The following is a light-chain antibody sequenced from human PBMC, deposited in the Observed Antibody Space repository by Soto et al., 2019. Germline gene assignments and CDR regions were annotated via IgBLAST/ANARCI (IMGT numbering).Light chain of an antibody. Sequence: EIVLTQSPGTLSLSPGERATLSCRASQSVNNNFLAWYQQKLGQPPRLLIYAASSRATGIPARFSGSGSGTDFTLTISRLEPDDFSVYYCQQYCSSPRYSFGQGTRLQIK. J-gene: IGKJ2*03. CDR2: AAS. CDR3: QQYCSSPRYS. CDR1: QSVNNNF. V-gene: IGKV3-20*01.